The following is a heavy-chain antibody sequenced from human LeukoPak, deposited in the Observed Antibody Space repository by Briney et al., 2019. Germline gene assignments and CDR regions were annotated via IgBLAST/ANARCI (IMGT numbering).Heavy chain of an antibody. D-gene: IGHD4-23*01. CDR2: ISGSGGST. Sequence: GGSLRLSCAASGCTFSSYAMSWVRQAPGKGLGWVSAISGSGGSTYYADSVKGRFTISRDNSKNTLYLQMNSLRAEDTAVYYCAKCLGDGGNYYFDYWGQGTLVTVSS. J-gene: IGHJ4*02. V-gene: IGHV3-23*01. CDR1: GCTFSSYA. CDR3: AKCLGDGGNYYFDY.